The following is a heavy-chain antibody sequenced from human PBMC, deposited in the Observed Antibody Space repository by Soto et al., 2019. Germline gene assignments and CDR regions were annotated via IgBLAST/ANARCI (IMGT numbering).Heavy chain of an antibody. CDR1: GFTFTNAW. V-gene: IGHV3-15*07. CDR3: AADLPNWGAYAFDY. J-gene: IGHJ4*02. D-gene: IGHD7-27*01. Sequence: EVQLVESGGGLVEPGGSLRLSCAASGFTFTNAWLNWVRHAPGKGLEWVGRIKSKNDGGTTDYAAPVKGRFTISRDDSENTVYLQMNSLKTEDTAVYYCAADLPNWGAYAFDYWGQGTLVTVSS. CDR2: IKSKNDGGTT.